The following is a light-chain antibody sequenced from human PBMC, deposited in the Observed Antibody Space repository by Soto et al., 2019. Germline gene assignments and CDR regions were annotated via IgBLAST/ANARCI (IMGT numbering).Light chain of an antibody. V-gene: IGKV1-5*01. CDR3: QQFNSYRWT. J-gene: IGKJ1*01. Sequence: DIQMTQSPSTLSASVGDRVTITCRASQSIGRWLAWYQQKPGKAPKVLIYDASSLESGVPSRFSGSGSGTEFTLTISSLQPDDFATYYCQQFNSYRWTFGQGTKVEIK. CDR2: DAS. CDR1: QSIGRW.